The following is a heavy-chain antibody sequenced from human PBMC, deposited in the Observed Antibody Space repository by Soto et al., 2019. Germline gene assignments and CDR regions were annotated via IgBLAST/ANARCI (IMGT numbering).Heavy chain of an antibody. CDR2: IYYSGST. D-gene: IGHD3-22*01. CDR1: GGSISSGDYY. J-gene: IGHJ4*02. V-gene: IGHV4-30-4*01. Sequence: QVQLQESGPGLVKPSQTLSLTCTVSGGSISSGDYYWSWIRQPPGKGPEWIGYIYYSGSTYYNPSLQSRVTTSVDTYKNQFSLKLSSVTAAYTAVYYCASATYHRITMIVVDVFFDYWGQGTLVTVSS. CDR3: ASATYHRITMIVVDVFFDY.